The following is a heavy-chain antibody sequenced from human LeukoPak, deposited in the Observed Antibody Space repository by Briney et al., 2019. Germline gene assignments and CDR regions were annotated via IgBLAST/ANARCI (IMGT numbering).Heavy chain of an antibody. CDR3: AREDWGGVRYTGHFDS. J-gene: IGHJ5*01. CDR1: GFTFTNYA. CDR2: LRGSDGST. V-gene: IGHV3-23*01. Sequence: PGVTLGLLCAASGFTFTNYAPSWARVAPGRGLEWVSALRGSDGSTDYAGYVKGRFTISIDNTRNMLALQMRNLRDEDTAVYYCAREDWGGVRYTGHFDSWGQGTPVTVSS. D-gene: IGHD2-8*01.